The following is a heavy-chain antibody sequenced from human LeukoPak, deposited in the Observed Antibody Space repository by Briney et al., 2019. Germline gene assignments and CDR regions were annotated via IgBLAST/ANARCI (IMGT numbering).Heavy chain of an antibody. J-gene: IGHJ4*02. CDR3: ARRGWASGYFEY. D-gene: IGHD1-26*01. V-gene: IGHV5-51*01. CDR2: IYPGDSDT. Sequence: GESLKISCRGSGYSFTNYWIGWVRHMPGKGLEWMGIIYPGDSDTRYAPSFQGQVTISADKSISTAYLQWSSLKASDTAMYYCARRGWASGYFEYWGQGTLVTVSS. CDR1: GYSFTNYW.